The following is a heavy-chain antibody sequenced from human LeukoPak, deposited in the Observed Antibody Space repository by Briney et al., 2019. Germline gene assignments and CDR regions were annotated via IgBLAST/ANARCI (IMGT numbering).Heavy chain of an antibody. D-gene: IGHD3-10*01. CDR3: AKGLGTGSVLARPLHY. CDR2: ISSDGYRT. V-gene: IGHV3-30*18. J-gene: IGHJ4*02. Sequence: GGSLRLTCAASGFPFSTYDMHWVRQAPDKGPQWVAVISSDGYRTDYPDSVRGRFTISRDNFKNTVDLQMISVTAEDTAMYFCAKGLGTGSVLARPLHYWGQGTLVTVSS. CDR1: GFPFSTYD.